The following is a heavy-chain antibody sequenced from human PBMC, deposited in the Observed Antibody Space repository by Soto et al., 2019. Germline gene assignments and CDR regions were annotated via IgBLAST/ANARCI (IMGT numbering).Heavy chain of an antibody. CDR1: GGSVSSGSYY. V-gene: IGHV4-61*01. D-gene: IGHD2-8*01. J-gene: IGHJ4*02. Sequence: SETLSLTCTVSGGSVSSGSYYWSWIRQPPGKGLEWIGYIYYSGSTNYNPSLKSRVTISVDTSKNQFSLKLSSVTAADTAVYYCASMVDGYNGYYFDYWGQGTLVTVSS. CDR2: IYYSGST. CDR3: ASMVDGYNGYYFDY.